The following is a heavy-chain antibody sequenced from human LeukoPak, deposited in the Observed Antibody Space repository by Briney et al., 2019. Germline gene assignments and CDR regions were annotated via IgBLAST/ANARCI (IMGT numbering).Heavy chain of an antibody. CDR2: IRSKDYGGTT. Sequence: PGRPLRLSCTASGFTFGDYAMSWVRQAPGKGLEWVGFIRSKDYGGTTEYAASAKGRFTISRDDSKSIAYLQMNSLKTEDTAVYYCTRVGSITIFGVVPDFDYWGQGTLVTVSS. CDR1: GFTFGDYA. D-gene: IGHD3-3*01. V-gene: IGHV3-49*04. J-gene: IGHJ4*02. CDR3: TRVGSITIFGVVPDFDY.